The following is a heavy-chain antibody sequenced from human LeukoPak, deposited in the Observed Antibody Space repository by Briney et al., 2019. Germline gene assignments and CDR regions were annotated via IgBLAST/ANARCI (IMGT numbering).Heavy chain of an antibody. CDR1: GFTFSSYG. J-gene: IGHJ3*02. Sequence: PGGSLRLSCAASGFTFSSYGMHWVRQALGKGLEWVAVISFDGSSKYYADFVKGRFTISRDNSKNTLYLQMSSLKIEDTALYYCATRGGVGAFDIWGQGTMVSVSS. CDR3: ATRGGVGAFDI. V-gene: IGHV3-30*03. D-gene: IGHD3-10*01. CDR2: ISFDGSSK.